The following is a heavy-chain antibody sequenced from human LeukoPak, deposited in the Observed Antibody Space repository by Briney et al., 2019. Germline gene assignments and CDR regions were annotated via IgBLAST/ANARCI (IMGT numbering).Heavy chain of an antibody. CDR3: AKVAVAIAAAGPFDY. Sequence: GGSLRLSCAASGFTFDDYAMHWVRQAPGKGLEWVSGISWNSGSIGYADSVKGRFTISRDNAKNSLYLQMNSLRAEDTALYYCAKVAVAIAAAGPFDYWGQGTLVTVSS. D-gene: IGHD6-13*01. CDR1: GFTFDDYA. CDR2: ISWNSGSI. V-gene: IGHV3-9*01. J-gene: IGHJ4*02.